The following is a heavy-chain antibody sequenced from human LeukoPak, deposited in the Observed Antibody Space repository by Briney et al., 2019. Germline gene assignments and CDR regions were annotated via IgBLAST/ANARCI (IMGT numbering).Heavy chain of an antibody. V-gene: IGHV4-38-2*02. D-gene: IGHD3-22*01. CDR2: IYHSGST. Sequence: SETLSLTCTVSGYSISSGYCWGWIRQPPGKGLEWIGSIYHSGSTYYNPSLKSRVTISVDTSKNQFSLKLSSVTAADTAVYYCARYYYDSSESWFDPWGQGTLVTVSS. J-gene: IGHJ5*02. CDR1: GYSISSGYC. CDR3: ARYYYDSSESWFDP.